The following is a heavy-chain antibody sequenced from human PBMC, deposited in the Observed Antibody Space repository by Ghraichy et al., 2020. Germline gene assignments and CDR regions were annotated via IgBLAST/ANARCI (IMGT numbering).Heavy chain of an antibody. J-gene: IGHJ3*02. CDR2: ISAYNGNT. V-gene: IGHV1-18*04. CDR1: GYTFTSYG. Sequence: ASVKVSCKASGYTFTSYGISWVRQAPAQGLEWMGWISAYNGNTNYAQKLQGRVTMTTDTSTSTAYMELRSLRSDDTAVYYCARDPTHHFYDSSGYYGRRALDIWGQGTMVTVSS. D-gene: IGHD3-22*01. CDR3: ARDPTHHFYDSSGYYGRRALDI.